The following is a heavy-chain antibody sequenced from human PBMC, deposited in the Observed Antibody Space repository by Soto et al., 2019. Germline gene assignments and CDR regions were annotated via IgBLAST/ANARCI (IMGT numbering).Heavy chain of an antibody. CDR3: AKDWSGGIRRLSNYYYNGMDV. CDR2: ISYDGSNK. CDR1: GFTFSSYG. V-gene: IGHV3-30*18. J-gene: IGHJ6*02. Sequence: GGSLRLSCAASGFTFSSYGMHWVRQAPGKGLEWVAVISYDGSNKYYADSVKGRFTISRDNSKNTLYLQMNSLRAEDTAVYYCAKDWSGGIRRLSNYYYNGMDVWGQGTTVTVSS. D-gene: IGHD3-16*01.